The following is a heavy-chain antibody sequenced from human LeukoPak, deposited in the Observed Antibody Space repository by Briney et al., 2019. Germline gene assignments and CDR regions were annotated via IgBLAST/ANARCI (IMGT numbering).Heavy chain of an antibody. D-gene: IGHD6-13*01. V-gene: IGHV3-33*01. CDR1: GFTFSSYG. Sequence: GRSLRLSCAASGFTFSSYGMHWVRQAPGKGLDWVAVIWYDGSNKFYADSVKGRFTISRDNSKNTLYLQMNSLRAEDTAVYYCARDRAAADLDYWGQGTLVTVSS. CDR3: ARDRAAADLDY. J-gene: IGHJ4*02. CDR2: IWYDGSNK.